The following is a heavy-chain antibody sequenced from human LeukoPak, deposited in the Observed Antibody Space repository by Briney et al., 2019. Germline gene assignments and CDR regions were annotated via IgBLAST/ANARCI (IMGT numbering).Heavy chain of an antibody. CDR3: ARVGGDYYYGMDV. J-gene: IGHJ6*02. CDR2: TYYRSKWYN. CDR1: GDSVSSNNAA. D-gene: IGHD4-17*01. V-gene: IGHV6-1*01. Sequence: SQTLSLTCAISGDSVSSNNAAWNWIRQSPSRGLEWLGRTYYRSKWYNEYAVSVKSRITINSDTSKNRFSLQLNSVTPEDTAVYYCARVGGDYYYGMDVWGQGTTVTVSS.